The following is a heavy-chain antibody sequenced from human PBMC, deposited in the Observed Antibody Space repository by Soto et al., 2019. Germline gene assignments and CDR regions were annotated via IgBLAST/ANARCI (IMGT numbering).Heavy chain of an antibody. CDR2: IIPIFGTA. CDR3: ASGRDGSLLYYFDY. V-gene: IGHV1-69*06. D-gene: IGHD2-15*01. CDR1: GGTFSSYA. J-gene: IGHJ4*02. Sequence: RASVKVSCKASGGTFSSYAISWVRQAPGQGLEWMGGIIPIFGTANYAQKFQGRVTITADKSTSTAYMELSSLRSEDTAVYYCASGRDGSLLYYFDYCGQGTLVTVSS.